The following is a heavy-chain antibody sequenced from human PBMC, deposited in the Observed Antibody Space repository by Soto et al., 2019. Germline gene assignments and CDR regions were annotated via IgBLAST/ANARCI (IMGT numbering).Heavy chain of an antibody. J-gene: IGHJ4*02. CDR2: ISKSGGGT. CDR3: AKTSSLFDY. D-gene: IGHD6-13*01. CDR1: GFTFSNYA. Sequence: EVQLLESGGGLVQPGGSLRLSCAASGFTFSNYAMSWVRQAPGKGLEWVSSISKSGGGTYYADSVKGRFTISRDNSKNTLYLQMNSLQAADTAVYSCAKTSSLFDYWGQGTLVTVSS. V-gene: IGHV3-23*01.